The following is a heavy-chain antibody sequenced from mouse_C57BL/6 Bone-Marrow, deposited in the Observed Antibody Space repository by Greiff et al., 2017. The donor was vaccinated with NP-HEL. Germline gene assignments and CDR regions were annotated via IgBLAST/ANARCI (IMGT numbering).Heavy chain of an antibody. Sequence: VQLQQSGAELVRPGSSVKMSCKTSGYTFTSYGINWVKQRPGQGLEWIGYIYIGNGYNEYNEKFKGKATLTSDTSSSTASMQLSSLTSDDSAIYFCARTPLYYGSSYVPVPYWYFDVWGTGTTVTVSS. V-gene: IGHV1-58*01. J-gene: IGHJ1*03. CDR1: GYTFTSYG. D-gene: IGHD1-1*01. CDR3: ARTPLYYGSSYVPVPYWYFDV. CDR2: IYIGNGYN.